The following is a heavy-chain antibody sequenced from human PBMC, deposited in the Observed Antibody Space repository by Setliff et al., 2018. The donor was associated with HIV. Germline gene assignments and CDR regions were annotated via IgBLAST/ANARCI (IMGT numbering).Heavy chain of an antibody. Sequence: PGGSLRLSCAASGFTVSTYYMSWVRQAPGKGLEWVSTIYSGGSTYHADSVKGRFTLSRDTSKNTLFLQMNSLRPEDAAVYYCARVRLYSSALDYWGQGTLVTVSS. D-gene: IGHD3-22*01. J-gene: IGHJ4*02. CDR1: GFTVSTYY. CDR3: ARVRLYSSALDY. V-gene: IGHV3-66*02. CDR2: IYSGGST.